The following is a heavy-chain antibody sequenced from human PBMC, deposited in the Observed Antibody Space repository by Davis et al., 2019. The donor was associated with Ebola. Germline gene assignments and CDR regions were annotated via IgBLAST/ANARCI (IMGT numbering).Heavy chain of an antibody. V-gene: IGHV4-39*01. Sequence: AGSLRLSCTASGFTFSSVWMNWVRQPPGKGLEWIGSIYNSGSTYYNPSLESRVTISVDTSKNQLSLKLTSVTATDTAVYYCARPVSPGYTYGYYYYDMDVWGQGTTVTVSS. CDR2: IYNSGST. CDR1: GFTFSSVW. CDR3: ARPVSPGYTYGYYYYDMDV. D-gene: IGHD5-18*01. J-gene: IGHJ6*02.